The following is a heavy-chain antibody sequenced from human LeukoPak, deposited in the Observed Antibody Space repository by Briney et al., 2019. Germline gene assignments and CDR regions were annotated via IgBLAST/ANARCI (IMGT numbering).Heavy chain of an antibody. D-gene: IGHD3-22*01. J-gene: IGHJ4*02. Sequence: SETLSLTCTVSGGSISSYYWSWIREPAGEGLEWIGRIYTSGSTNYNPSLKSRVTMSVDTSKNQFSLKLSSVTAADTAVYYCARDPGGYDSSGYYYEENYFDYWGQGTLVTVSS. CDR3: ARDPGGYDSSGYYYEENYFDY. V-gene: IGHV4-4*07. CDR2: IYTSGST. CDR1: GGSISSYY.